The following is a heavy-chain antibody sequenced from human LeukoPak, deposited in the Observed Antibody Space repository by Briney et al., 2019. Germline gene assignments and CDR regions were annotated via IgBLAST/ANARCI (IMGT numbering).Heavy chain of an antibody. J-gene: IGHJ6*02. Sequence: GESLKISCKGSGYSFTSYWIGWVRQMPGKGLEWMGIIYPGDSDTRHSPSFQGQVTISADKSISTAYLQWSSLKASDTAMYYCARYGSVDEYGMDVWGQGTTVTVSS. CDR1: GYSFTSYW. CDR3: ARYGSVDEYGMDV. CDR2: IYPGDSDT. D-gene: IGHD3-10*01. V-gene: IGHV5-51*01.